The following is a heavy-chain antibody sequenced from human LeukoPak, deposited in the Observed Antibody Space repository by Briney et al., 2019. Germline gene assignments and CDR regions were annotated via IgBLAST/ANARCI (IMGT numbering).Heavy chain of an antibody. CDR1: GLSFSSYW. D-gene: IGHD3-10*01. CDR2: LNSDGSST. Sequence: QPGGSLRLSCAASGLSFSSYWMHWVRQVPGKGLVWVSRLNSDGSSTSYADSVKGRFTISRDNAKTTLYLQMNSLRAEDTAVYYCVRGGYYVSGSFDYWGQGTLVTVSS. V-gene: IGHV3-74*01. J-gene: IGHJ4*02. CDR3: VRGGYYVSGSFDY.